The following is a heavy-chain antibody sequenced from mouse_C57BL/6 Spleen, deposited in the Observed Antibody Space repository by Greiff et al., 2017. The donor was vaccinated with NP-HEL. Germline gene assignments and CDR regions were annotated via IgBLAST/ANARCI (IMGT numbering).Heavy chain of an antibody. CDR1: GYTFTDFY. D-gene: IGHD2-1*01. CDR3: ARDYGNYEAGFAY. J-gene: IGHJ3*01. Sequence: QVQLQQSGAELVRPGASVKLSCKASGYTFTDFYINWVKQRPGQGLEWIARIYPGSGNTYYNEKFKGKATLTAEKSSSTAYMQLSSLTSEDSAVYFCARDYGNYEAGFAYWGQGALVTVSA. V-gene: IGHV1-76*01. CDR2: IYPGSGNT.